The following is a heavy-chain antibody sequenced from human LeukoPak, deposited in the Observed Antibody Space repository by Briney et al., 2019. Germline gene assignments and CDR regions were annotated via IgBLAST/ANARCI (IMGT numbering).Heavy chain of an antibody. D-gene: IGHD2-2*01. V-gene: IGHV4-59*01. Sequence: SETLSLTCSVSGGSISSYYWSWIRQPPGKGLEWSGYMHYSGGTYYNPSLKSRVTISLDTSKNQFSLKLSSVTAADTAVYYCARDQGYCSSTSCQYYWFDPWGQGTLVTVSS. CDR1: GGSISSYY. J-gene: IGHJ5*02. CDR3: ARDQGYCSSTSCQYYWFDP. CDR2: MHYSGGT.